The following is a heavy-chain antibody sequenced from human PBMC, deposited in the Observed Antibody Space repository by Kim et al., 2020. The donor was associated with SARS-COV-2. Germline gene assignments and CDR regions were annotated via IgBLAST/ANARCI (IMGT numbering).Heavy chain of an antibody. CDR2: IWYDGSNK. Sequence: GGSLRLSCAASGFTFSSYGMHWVCQAPGKGLEWVAVIWYDGSNKYYADSVKGRFTISRDNSKNTLYLQMNSLRAEDTAVYYCARDRSPVGALDYWGQGTLVTVSS. J-gene: IGHJ4*02. CDR3: ARDRSPVGALDY. V-gene: IGHV3-33*08. CDR1: GFTFSSYG. D-gene: IGHD1-26*01.